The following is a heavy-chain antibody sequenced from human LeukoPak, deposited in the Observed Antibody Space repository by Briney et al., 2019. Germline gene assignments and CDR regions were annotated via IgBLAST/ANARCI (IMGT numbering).Heavy chain of an antibody. CDR3: AREVRVTTNYYYYYMDV. Sequence: ASVKVSCKASGYTFSGYYMHWVRQAPGQGLEWMGWINPNSGGTNYAQKFQGRVTMTRDTSISTAYMELSRLRSDDTAVYYCAREVRVTTNYYYYYMDVWGKGTRVTVSS. D-gene: IGHD4-11*01. V-gene: IGHV1-2*02. J-gene: IGHJ6*03. CDR2: INPNSGGT. CDR1: GYTFSGYY.